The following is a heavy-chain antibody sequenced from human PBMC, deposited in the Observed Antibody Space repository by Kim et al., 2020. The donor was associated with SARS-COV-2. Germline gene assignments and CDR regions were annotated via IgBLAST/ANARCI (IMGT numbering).Heavy chain of an antibody. J-gene: IGHJ5*02. CDR3: STSITIFGGFDP. V-gene: IGHV1-24*01. CDR1: GYTLTELS. CDR2: FDPEDGET. Sequence: ASVKVSCKVSGYTLTELSMHWVRQALGKGLEWMGGFDPEDGETIYAQKFQGRVTMTEDTSTDTAYMELSSLRSEDTAVYYCSTSITIFGGFDPWGQGTLVTVSS. D-gene: IGHD3-3*01.